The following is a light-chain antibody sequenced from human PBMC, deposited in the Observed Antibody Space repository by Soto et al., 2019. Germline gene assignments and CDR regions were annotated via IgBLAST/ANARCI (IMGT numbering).Light chain of an antibody. CDR2: GAS. V-gene: IGKV3-15*01. Sequence: EIVMTQSPATLSVSPGERATLSCRASQSVSSNLAWYQQKPGQAPRLLNYGASTRPTGLPARFSVSGSGTEFTLTISSLQSEDFAVYFCQQYNNWPPMTFGQGTKVEIK. CDR1: QSVSSN. CDR3: QQYNNWPPMT. J-gene: IGKJ1*01.